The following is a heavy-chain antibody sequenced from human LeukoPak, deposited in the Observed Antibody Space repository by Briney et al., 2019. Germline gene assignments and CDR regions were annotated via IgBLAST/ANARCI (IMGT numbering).Heavy chain of an antibody. D-gene: IGHD6-13*01. CDR3: AKQQVLASQNYYYYGVDV. J-gene: IGHJ6*01. CDR1: GGSISSFY. CDR2: IYYSGST. Sequence: SETLPPTCTVSGGSISSFYWSWSRQPPGKGLEWIGYIYYSGSTNYNPSLKSRVTISVDTSKNQFSLKLSSVTAADTAVYYCAKQQVLASQNYYYYGVDVWGQGTTVTVSS. V-gene: IGHV4-59*01.